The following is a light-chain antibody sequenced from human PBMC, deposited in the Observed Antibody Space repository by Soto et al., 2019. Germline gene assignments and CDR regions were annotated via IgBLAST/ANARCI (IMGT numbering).Light chain of an antibody. J-gene: IGLJ3*02. Sequence: QSALTQPASVSGSPGQSITISCTGTSSDVGAYNYVSWYQQHPGKAPKLMIYEVTYRPSGVSDRFSGSRSGNTASLTISGLQAEDESDYYCCSYAGSSTPSVFGGGTKLTVL. CDR1: SSDVGAYNY. V-gene: IGLV2-14*01. CDR3: CSYAGSSTPSV. CDR2: EVT.